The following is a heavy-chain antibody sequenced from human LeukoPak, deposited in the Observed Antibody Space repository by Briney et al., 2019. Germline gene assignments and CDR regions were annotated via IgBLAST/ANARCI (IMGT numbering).Heavy chain of an antibody. Sequence: GGSLRLSCAASGFTFSSYSMNWVRRAPGKGLEWVSHITASGTAMFYADSVKGRFTISRDNAKNSLYLQMNSLRDEDTAVYYCASSESYRFDYWGQGTLVTVSS. J-gene: IGHJ4*02. CDR3: ASSESYRFDY. V-gene: IGHV3-48*02. CDR2: ITASGTAM. CDR1: GFTFSSYS. D-gene: IGHD1-26*01.